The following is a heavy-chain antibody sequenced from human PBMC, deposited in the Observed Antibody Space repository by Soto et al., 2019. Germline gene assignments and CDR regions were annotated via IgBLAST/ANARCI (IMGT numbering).Heavy chain of an antibody. J-gene: IGHJ6*02. D-gene: IGHD1-26*01. V-gene: IGHV1-69*13. CDR1: GGTFSSYA. Sequence: GASVKVSCKASGGTFSSYAISWVRQAPGQGLEWMGGIIPIFGTANYAQKFQGRVTITADESTSTAYMELSSLRSEDTAVYYCARELPPYYYYGMDVWGQGTTVTVSS. CDR3: ARELPPYYYYGMDV. CDR2: IIPIFGTA.